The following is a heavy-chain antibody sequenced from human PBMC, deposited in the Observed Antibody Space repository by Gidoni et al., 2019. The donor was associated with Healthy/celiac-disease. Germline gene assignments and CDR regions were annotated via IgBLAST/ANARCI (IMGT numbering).Heavy chain of an antibody. CDR3: ARDRITGTPPYYYYYGMDV. CDR2: IYSGGST. J-gene: IGHJ6*02. D-gene: IGHD1-20*01. CDR1: GFTVSSNY. Sequence: EVQLVESGGGLVQPGGSLRLSCEASGFTVSSNYMSWVRQAPGKGLEWVSVIYSGGSTYYADSVKGRFTISRHNSKNTLYLQMNSLRAEDTAVYYCARDRITGTPPYYYYYGMDVWGQGTTVTVSS. V-gene: IGHV3-53*04.